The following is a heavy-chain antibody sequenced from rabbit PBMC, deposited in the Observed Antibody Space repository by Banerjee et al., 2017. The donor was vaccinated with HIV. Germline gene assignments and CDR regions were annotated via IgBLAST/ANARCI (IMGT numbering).Heavy chain of an antibody. CDR2: IYSGSGNT. V-gene: IGHV1S43*01. J-gene: IGHJ4*01. Sequence: QSLEESGGDLVKPGASLTLTCTASGFSFSSSYWICWVRQAPGRGLESVACIYSGSGNTWYASWVNGRFTISRSTSLNTVDLKMTSLTAADTATYFCARDSYDDYGDYRGFNLWGQGTLVTV. CDR3: ARDSYDDYGDYRGFNL. CDR1: GFSFSSSYW. D-gene: IGHD2-1*01.